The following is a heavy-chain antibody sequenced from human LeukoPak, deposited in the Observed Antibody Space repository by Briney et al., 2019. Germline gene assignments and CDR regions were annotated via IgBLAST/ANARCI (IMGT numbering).Heavy chain of an antibody. D-gene: IGHD6-19*01. J-gene: IGHJ4*02. V-gene: IGHV4-59*01. CDR2: IYTTGST. Sequence: TSETLSLTCTVSGGSLSSYYWSWVRQPPGKDLEWIGYIYTTGSTNYNPSLKSRVTISVDTSKNQFSLELRSVTAADTAVYYCARFSGWSFFFDYWGQGTLVTVSS. CDR1: GGSLSSYY. CDR3: ARFSGWSFFFDY.